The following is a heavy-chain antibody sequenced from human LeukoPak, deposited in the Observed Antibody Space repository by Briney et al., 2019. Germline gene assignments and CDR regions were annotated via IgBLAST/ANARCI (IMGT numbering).Heavy chain of an antibody. CDR2: ISHSGTT. CDR3: ASLLGSRMGY. Sequence: SETLSLTCIVSGGSISSYSWNWIRQSPGKGLEWVGYISHSGTTSYNSSLKSRVTISVDTSKNQFSLKLSSVTAADTAVYYCASLLGSRMGYWGQGTLVIVSS. V-gene: IGHV4-59*12. CDR1: GGSISSYS. J-gene: IGHJ4*02. D-gene: IGHD1-14*01.